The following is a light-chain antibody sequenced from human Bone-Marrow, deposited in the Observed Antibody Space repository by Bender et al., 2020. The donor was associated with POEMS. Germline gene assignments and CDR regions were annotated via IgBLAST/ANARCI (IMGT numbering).Light chain of an antibody. Sequence: QSALTQPASVSGSPGQSITISCTGTNSDIVNNLVSWYQHHPGKVPKLIIYEVNKRPSGISYRFSGSKSGNTASLTISGLQAEDEADYYCSSYTGATWVFGGGTKLTVL. CDR3: SSYTGATWV. CDR1: NSDIVNNL. CDR2: EVN. V-gene: IGLV2-14*02. J-gene: IGLJ3*02.